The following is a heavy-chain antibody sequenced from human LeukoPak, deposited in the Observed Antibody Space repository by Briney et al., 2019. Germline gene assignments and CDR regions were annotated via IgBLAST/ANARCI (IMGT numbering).Heavy chain of an antibody. V-gene: IGHV3-64D*06. CDR1: GFTFSSYA. J-gene: IGHJ4*02. D-gene: IGHD5-12*01. CDR2: ISSNGGST. CDR3: VKGPRVATNPSFDY. Sequence: GGSLRLSCSASGFTFSSYAMHWVRQAPGKGLEYVSAISSNGGSTYYADSVKGRFTISRDNSKNTLYLQMSSLRAEDTAVYYCVKGPRVATNPSFDYWGQGTLVTVSS.